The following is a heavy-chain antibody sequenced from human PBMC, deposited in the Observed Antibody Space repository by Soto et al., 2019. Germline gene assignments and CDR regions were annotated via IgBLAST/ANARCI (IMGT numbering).Heavy chain of an antibody. CDR2: ISGSGGST. V-gene: IGHV3-23*01. CDR1: GFTFSSYA. Sequence: GGSLRLSCAASGFTFSSYAMSWVRQAPGKGLEWVSAISGSGGSTYYADSVKGRFTISRDNSKNTLYLQMNSLRAEDTAVYYCAKDLTYFWSGYYWKYFDYWGQGTLVTVSS. J-gene: IGHJ4*02. CDR3: AKDLTYFWSGYYWKYFDY. D-gene: IGHD3-3*01.